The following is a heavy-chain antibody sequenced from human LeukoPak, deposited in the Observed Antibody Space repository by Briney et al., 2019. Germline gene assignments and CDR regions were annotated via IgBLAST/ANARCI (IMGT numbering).Heavy chain of an antibody. CDR2: IWYDGSNK. V-gene: IGHV3-33*01. J-gene: IGHJ4*02. CDR1: GFTFSSYG. CDR3: ARDPNLTFSFDY. Sequence: GGSPRLSCAASGFTFSSYGMHWVRQAPGKGLEWVAVIWYDGSNKYYADSVKGRFTISRDNSKNTLYLQMNSLRAEDTAVYYCARDPNLTFSFDYWGQGTLVTVSS.